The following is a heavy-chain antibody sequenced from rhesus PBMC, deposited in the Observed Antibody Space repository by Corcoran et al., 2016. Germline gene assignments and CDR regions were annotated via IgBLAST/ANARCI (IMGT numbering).Heavy chain of an antibody. CDR2: FSESGCTP. D-gene: IGHD4-23*01. V-gene: IGHV3-100*02. CDR1: GFNVMRTE. Sequence: DVQRTESGGGLVKPGGVLILSCVAYGFNVMRTEIPWVRGDPGKGLEWVSFFSESGCTPYFADSVKGLFNISRYNAKNSLFLQMISLRAEDTAVYYCTRRLVTWDYWGQGVLVTVSS. J-gene: IGHJ4*01. CDR3: TRRLVTWDY.